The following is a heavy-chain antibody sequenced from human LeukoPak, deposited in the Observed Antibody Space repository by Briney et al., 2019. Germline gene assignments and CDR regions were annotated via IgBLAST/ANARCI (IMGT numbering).Heavy chain of an antibody. CDR1: GYTFTGYY. J-gene: IGHJ4*02. Sequence: ASVKVSCKASGYTFTGYYIHWVRQAPGQGLEWMGWVNSNSGGTNYAQKFQGRVTMTRDTSISTAYMELSRLRSDDTAVYYCAREDDYGSNSYDYWGQGSLVTVSS. CDR3: AREDDYGSNSYDY. D-gene: IGHD4-23*01. CDR2: VNSNSGGT. V-gene: IGHV1-2*02.